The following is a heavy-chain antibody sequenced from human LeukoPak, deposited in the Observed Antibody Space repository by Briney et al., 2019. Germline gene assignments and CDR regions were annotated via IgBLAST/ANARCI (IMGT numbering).Heavy chain of an antibody. V-gene: IGHV3-21*03. Sequence: PGGSLRLSCAASGFTLRSYTMNWVRQAPGKGLEWVSSIGISSNKIYYADSVKGRFIISRDNAKNSVYLQMNSLKTEDTAVYYCTTEGVFDYWGQGTLVTVSS. CDR2: IGISSNKI. J-gene: IGHJ4*02. CDR1: GFTLRSYT. CDR3: TTEGVFDY.